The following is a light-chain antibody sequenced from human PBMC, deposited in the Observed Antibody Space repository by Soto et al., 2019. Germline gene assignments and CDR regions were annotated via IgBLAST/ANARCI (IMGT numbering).Light chain of an antibody. CDR3: QSYDGSNPDVV. CDR1: SGSIATNY. V-gene: IGLV6-57*02. J-gene: IGLJ2*01. Sequence: NFMLTQPHSVSESPGKTVIISCTGSSGSIATNYVQWYQQRPGSAPTTVIYEDTQRPSGVPERFSGSIDSSSNSASLTISGLKTEDEADYYCQSYDGSNPDVVFGGGTKLTVL. CDR2: EDT.